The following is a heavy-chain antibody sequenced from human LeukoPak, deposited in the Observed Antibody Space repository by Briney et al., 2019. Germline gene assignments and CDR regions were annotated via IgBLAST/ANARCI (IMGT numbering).Heavy chain of an antibody. Sequence: SETLSLICAVSGGSFSGYYWSWIRQPPGKGLEWIGEINHSGSNNYNPYLKSQVTISVDTSKNQFSQKLSSVTAADTAVYYCARRRGGGGYAHWGQGTLVTVSS. J-gene: IGHJ4*02. CDR3: ARRRGGGGYAH. CDR2: INHSGSN. CDR1: GGSFSGYY. D-gene: IGHD5-12*01. V-gene: IGHV4-34*01.